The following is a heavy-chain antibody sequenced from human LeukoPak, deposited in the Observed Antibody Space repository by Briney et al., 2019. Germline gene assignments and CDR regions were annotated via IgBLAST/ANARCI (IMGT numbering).Heavy chain of an antibody. CDR1: GFTFSRYA. J-gene: IGHJ5*02. V-gene: IGHV3-23*01. D-gene: IGHD6-13*01. CDR3: AKVAPHIAAAVGEFRANWFDP. CDR2: ISGRAGTT. Sequence: KPGGSLRLSCSASGFTFSRYAMNWVRQAPGKGLEWVPAISGRAGTTYYTDSVKGRFTISRDNSKNTLYLQMNSLRAEDTAVYYCAKVAPHIAAAVGEFRANWFDPWGQGTLVTVSS.